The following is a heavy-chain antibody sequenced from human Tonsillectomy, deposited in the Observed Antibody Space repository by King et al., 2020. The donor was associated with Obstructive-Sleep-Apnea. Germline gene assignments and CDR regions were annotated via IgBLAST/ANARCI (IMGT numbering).Heavy chain of an antibody. V-gene: IGHV3-64D*09. CDR1: GFIFSSYA. Sequence: QLVQSGGGLVQPGGSLRLSCSASGFIFSSYAMHWVRQAPGKGLEYVSAISSNWGSTYYADSVKGRFTISRDNFKNTLYLQMSSLRAEDTAVYYCVKPVQGSYSYYFDYWGQGTLVTVSS. CDR2: ISSNWGST. D-gene: IGHD1-26*01. CDR3: VKPVQGSYSYYFDY. J-gene: IGHJ4*02.